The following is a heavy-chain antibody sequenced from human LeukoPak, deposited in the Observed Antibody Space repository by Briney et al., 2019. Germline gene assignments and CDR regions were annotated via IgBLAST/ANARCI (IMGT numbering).Heavy chain of an antibody. V-gene: IGHV1-69*13. CDR3: ATNRGNLRYFDWLQHNY. D-gene: IGHD3-9*01. CDR1: GDTFSSYA. Sequence: ASVKVSCKASGDTFSSYAISWVRQAPGQGLEWMGGIIPIFGTANYAQKFQGRVTITADESTSTAYMELSSLRSEDTAVYYCATNRGNLRYFDWLQHNYWGQGTLVTVSS. J-gene: IGHJ4*02. CDR2: IIPIFGTA.